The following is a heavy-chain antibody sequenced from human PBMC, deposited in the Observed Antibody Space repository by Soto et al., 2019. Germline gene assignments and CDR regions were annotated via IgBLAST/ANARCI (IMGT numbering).Heavy chain of an antibody. Sequence: GGSLRLSCAASGFTFSSYGMHWVRQAPGKGLEWVAVIWYDGSNKYYADSVKGRFTISRDNSKNTLYLQMNSLRAEDTAVYYCATPGTLDNEYGMDVWGQRTTVTVSS. CDR2: IWYDGSNK. J-gene: IGHJ6*02. CDR1: GFTFSSYG. V-gene: IGHV3-33*01. D-gene: IGHD1-7*01. CDR3: ATPGTLDNEYGMDV.